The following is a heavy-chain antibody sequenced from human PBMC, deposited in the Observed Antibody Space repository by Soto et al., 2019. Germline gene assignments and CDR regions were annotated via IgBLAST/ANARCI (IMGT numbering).Heavy chain of an antibody. Sequence: GXXVKGSCKASGYSITVNSMHCGRQAPGQGLEWMXWINHXNGGINYAQKXXGRVTMTXXKSISTAYMDLSRMISYDTAVYYCVMKRGGVVYWGQGTLVTVSS. V-gene: IGHV1-2*02. CDR2: INHXNGGI. CDR1: GYSITVNS. D-gene: IGHD3-10*01. CDR3: VMKRGGVVY. J-gene: IGHJ4*02.